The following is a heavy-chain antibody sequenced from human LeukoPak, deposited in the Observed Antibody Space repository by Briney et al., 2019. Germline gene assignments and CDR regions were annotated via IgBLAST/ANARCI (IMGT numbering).Heavy chain of an antibody. D-gene: IGHD3-10*01. CDR1: GFTVSSNY. Sequence: GGSLRLSCAASGFTVSSNYMTWVRQAPGKGLEWVSLIYGGGSTYYADSVEGRFTISRDNAQNSLYLQMNSLRAEDTAVYYCARSHYYGSGSLDPWGQGTLVTVSS. J-gene: IGHJ5*02. CDR3: ARSHYYGSGSLDP. CDR2: IYGGGST. V-gene: IGHV3-53*01.